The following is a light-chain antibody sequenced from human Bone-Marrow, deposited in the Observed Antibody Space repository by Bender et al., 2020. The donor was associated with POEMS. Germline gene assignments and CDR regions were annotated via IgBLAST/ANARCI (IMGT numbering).Light chain of an antibody. Sequence: QSGLTQPRSVSGSPGQSVTISCTGASGFVSWYQQHPGKAPKLIIYNVSNRPSGVSNRFSGSKSGNTASLTISRLQAEDEADYYCSSHTSFNTLVFGGGTKVTVL. CDR1: SGF. V-gene: IGLV2-14*03. CDR2: NVS. J-gene: IGLJ3*02. CDR3: SSHTSFNTLV.